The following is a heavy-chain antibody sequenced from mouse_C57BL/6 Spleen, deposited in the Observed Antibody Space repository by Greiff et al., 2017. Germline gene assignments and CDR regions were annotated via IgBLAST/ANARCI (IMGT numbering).Heavy chain of an antibody. CDR2: IYPGSGNT. CDR3: ARHDYGSSYGYFDV. J-gene: IGHJ1*03. V-gene: IGHV1-76*01. D-gene: IGHD1-1*01. CDR1: GYTFTDYY. Sequence: VQVVESGAELVRPGASVKLSCKASGYTFTDYYINWVKQRPGQGLEWIARIYPGSGNTYYNEKVKGKATLTAEKSSSTAYMQLSSLTSEDSAVYFCARHDYGSSYGYFDVWGTGTTVTVSS.